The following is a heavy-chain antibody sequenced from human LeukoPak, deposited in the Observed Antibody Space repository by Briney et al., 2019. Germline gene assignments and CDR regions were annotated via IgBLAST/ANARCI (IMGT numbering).Heavy chain of an antibody. J-gene: IGHJ4*02. Sequence: GGSLTLPCVVSRLTFNTYPMAWLRQTTERGVEGVAAISSSVCSKYYADSVKGRFTISRDNSKNTLFLQMNNLRADDTAVYYCAKNPNRSGWYLDYWGQGTLVTVSS. CDR2: ISSSVCSK. V-gene: IGHV3-23*01. CDR3: AKNPNRSGWYLDY. CDR1: RLTFNTYP. D-gene: IGHD6-19*01.